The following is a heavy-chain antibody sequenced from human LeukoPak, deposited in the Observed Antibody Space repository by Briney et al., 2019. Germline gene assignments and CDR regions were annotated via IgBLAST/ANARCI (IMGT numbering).Heavy chain of an antibody. Sequence: SETLSLTCAVYGGSFSGYYWSWIRQPPGKGLEWIGEINHSGSTNYYPSLKRRVTILVDASKNQSSLKLSSVTAADPAVYYCARGVYDYVWGSYRHDAFDIWGQGTMVTVSS. V-gene: IGHV4-34*01. CDR2: INHSGST. D-gene: IGHD3-16*02. CDR3: ARGVYDYVWGSYRHDAFDI. J-gene: IGHJ3*02. CDR1: GGSFSGYY.